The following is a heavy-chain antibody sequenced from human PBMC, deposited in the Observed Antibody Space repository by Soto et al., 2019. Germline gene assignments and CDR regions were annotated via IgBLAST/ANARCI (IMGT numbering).Heavy chain of an antibody. J-gene: IGHJ3*02. CDR2: INPSGGST. D-gene: IGHD4-17*01. CDR1: GYTFTSYY. Sequence: ASVKVSCKASGYTFTSYYMHWVRQAPGQGLEWMGIINPSGGSTSYAQKFQGRVTMTRDTSTSTVYMELSSLRSEDTAVYYCARERGGMTTVTSDAFDIWGQGTMVTVSS. CDR3: ARERGGMTTVTSDAFDI. V-gene: IGHV1-46*03.